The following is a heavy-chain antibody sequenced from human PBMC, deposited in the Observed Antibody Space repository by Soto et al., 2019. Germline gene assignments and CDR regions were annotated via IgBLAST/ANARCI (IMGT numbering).Heavy chain of an antibody. CDR1: GFTFSSYG. D-gene: IGHD3-22*01. J-gene: IGHJ4*02. CDR2: ISYDGSNK. CDR3: AKDRYYDSSGYPDY. Sequence: HVQLVESGGGVVQPGRSLRLSCAASGFTFSSYGMHWVRQAPGKGLEWVAVISYDGSNKYYADSVKGRFTISRDNSKNTLYLQMNSLRAEDTAVYYCAKDRYYDSSGYPDYWGQGTLVTVSS. V-gene: IGHV3-30*18.